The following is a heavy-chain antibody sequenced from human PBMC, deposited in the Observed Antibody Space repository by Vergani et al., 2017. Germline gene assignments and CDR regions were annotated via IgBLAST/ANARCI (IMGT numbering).Heavy chain of an antibody. CDR2: IYHSGTT. J-gene: IGHJ4*02. V-gene: IGHV4-4*03. CDR3: TRGYGDYGAD. Sequence: QMQLQESGPGLVKPPGTLSLTCAVSGGSVSSSSWWSWVRQPPGKGLEWIWEIYHSGTTNFNPSRKSRVTMSIDKSKNQFSLKLNSVTAADTAVYYCTRGYGDYGADWGQGILVTVSS. CDR1: GGSVSSSSW. D-gene: IGHD4-17*01.